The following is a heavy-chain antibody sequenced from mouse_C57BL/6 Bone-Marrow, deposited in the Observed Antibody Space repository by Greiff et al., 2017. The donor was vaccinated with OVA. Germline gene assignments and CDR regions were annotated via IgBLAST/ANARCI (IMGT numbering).Heavy chain of an antibody. D-gene: IGHD1-1*01. V-gene: IGHV1-69*01. CDR1: GYTFTSYW. Sequence: VQLQQPGAELVMPGASVKLSCKASGYTFTSYWMHWVKQRPGQGLEWIGEIDPSDSYTYYNQKFKGKSTLTVDKSSSTAHMQLSSLTSEDSAVYYCARGGFTTVVSSPFAYWGQGTLVTVSA. CDR3: ARGGFTTVVSSPFAY. J-gene: IGHJ3*01. CDR2: IDPSDSYT.